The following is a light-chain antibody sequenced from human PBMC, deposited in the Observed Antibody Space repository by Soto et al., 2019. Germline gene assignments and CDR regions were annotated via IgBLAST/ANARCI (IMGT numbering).Light chain of an antibody. CDR3: CSSAGSGSLV. V-gene: IGLV2-23*01. Sequence: QSVLTQPASVSGSPGQSITISCTGTSSDVGSYSLVSWYQQHPGKAPKLIIYEGNKRPSGVSNRLSGSKSGNTASLTISGLQAEDEADYFCCSSAGSGSLVFGGGTKLTVL. J-gene: IGLJ2*01. CDR2: EGN. CDR1: SSDVGSYSL.